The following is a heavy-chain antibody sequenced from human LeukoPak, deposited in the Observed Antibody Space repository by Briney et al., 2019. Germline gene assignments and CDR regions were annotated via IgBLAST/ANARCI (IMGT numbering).Heavy chain of an antibody. CDR3: AREGDGDLDAFDI. J-gene: IGHJ3*02. V-gene: IGHV4-34*01. CDR2: ISHSGST. CDR1: GGSFSGYY. Sequence: SETLSLTCAVYGGSFSGYYWSWIRQPPGKGLEWIGEISHSGSTNYNPSLKSRVTISVDTSKNQFSLKLSSVTAADTAVYYCAREGDGDLDAFDIWGQGTMVTVSS. D-gene: IGHD4-17*01.